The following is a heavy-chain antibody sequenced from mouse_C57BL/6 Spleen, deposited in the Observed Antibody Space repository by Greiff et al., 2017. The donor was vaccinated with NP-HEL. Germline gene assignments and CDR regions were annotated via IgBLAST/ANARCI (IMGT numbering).Heavy chain of an antibody. V-gene: IGHV1-66*01. D-gene: IGHD3-2*02. CDR1: GYSFTSYY. CDR3: ARGEQLRLQYYFDY. Sequence: VQLQQSGPELVKPGASVKISCKASGYSFTSYYIHWVKQRPGQGLEWIGWIYPGSGNTKYNEKFKGKATLTADTSSSTAYMQLSSLTSEDSAVYYCARGEQLRLQYYFDYWGQGTALTVSS. CDR2: IYPGSGNT. J-gene: IGHJ2*01.